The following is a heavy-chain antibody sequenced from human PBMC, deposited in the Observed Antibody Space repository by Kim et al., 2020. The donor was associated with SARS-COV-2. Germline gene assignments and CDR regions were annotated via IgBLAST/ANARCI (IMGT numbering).Heavy chain of an antibody. CDR1: GFTFANYG. V-gene: IGHV3-23*01. J-gene: IGHJ4*02. CDR2: ISTHGSLT. CDR3: AKGLSSSSTREFDY. Sequence: GGSLRLSCAASGFTFANYGMSWVRQAPGKGLEWFSVISTHGSLTYYSDSVKGRFTISRDNSENMLFLQMNSLRAEDTAVYYCAKGLSSSSTREFDYWGQGTLVTVSS. D-gene: IGHD6-6*01.